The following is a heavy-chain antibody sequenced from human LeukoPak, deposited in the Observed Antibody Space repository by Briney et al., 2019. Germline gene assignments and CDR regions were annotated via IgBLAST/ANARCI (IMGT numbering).Heavy chain of an antibody. J-gene: IGHJ6*02. CDR3: ARRPRGYSGYDSNYHYGMDV. Sequence: GESLKISCKGSGYSFTNYWIGWVRQMPGKGLEWMGIIYPGDSDTRYSPSFQGQVTISADKSISTAFLQWSSLKASDTAVYYCARRPRGYSGYDSNYHYGMDVWGQGTTVTVSS. CDR1: GYSFTNYW. D-gene: IGHD5-12*01. CDR2: IYPGDSDT. V-gene: IGHV5-51*01.